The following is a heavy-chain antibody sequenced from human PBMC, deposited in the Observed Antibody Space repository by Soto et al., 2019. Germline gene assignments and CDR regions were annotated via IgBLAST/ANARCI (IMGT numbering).Heavy chain of an antibody. D-gene: IGHD1-7*01. CDR2: IMPVFPTP. CDR1: GCTFSTSA. CDR3: ARDKVRLHVGGNSCSSLAL. Sequence: QVQLEQSGAEVKKPGPSVKVSCKASGCTFSTSAISWVRQAPGQGLEWMGGIMPVFPTPDDAQNFQDRVTSTRDDSTSTACMVLTGLRIADTEVYSCARDKVRLHVGGNSCSSLALWGPGTTVTVSS. V-gene: IGHV1-69*05. J-gene: IGHJ6*01.